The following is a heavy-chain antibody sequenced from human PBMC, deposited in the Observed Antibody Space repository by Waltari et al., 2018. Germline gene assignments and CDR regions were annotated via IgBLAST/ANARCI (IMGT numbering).Heavy chain of an antibody. Sequence: QVQLQESGPGLVKPSETLSLTCTVSGGSISSYYWSWIRQPPGKGLEWIGYIYYSVSTNYNPALKSRVTISVDTSKNQFSLKLSSVTAADTAVYYCASSILRFLEWPIPYDYWGQGTLVTVSS. CDR1: GGSISSYY. CDR3: ASSILRFLEWPIPYDY. D-gene: IGHD3-3*01. CDR2: IYYSVST. V-gene: IGHV4-59*01. J-gene: IGHJ4*02.